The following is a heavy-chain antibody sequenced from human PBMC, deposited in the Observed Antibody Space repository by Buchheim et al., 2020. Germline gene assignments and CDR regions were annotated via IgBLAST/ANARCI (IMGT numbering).Heavy chain of an antibody. J-gene: IGHJ4*02. CDR1: GGSISSYY. CDR2: IYYSGST. V-gene: IGHV4-59*01. D-gene: IGHD4-17*01. CDR3: ARASGDYVEIFDY. Sequence: QVQLQESGPGLVKPSETLSLTCTVSGGSISSYYWSWIRQPPGKGLEWIGYIYYSGSTNYNPSLKSRVTISVDTSKNQFSLKLSSVTAADTAVYYCARASGDYVEIFDYWGQGTL.